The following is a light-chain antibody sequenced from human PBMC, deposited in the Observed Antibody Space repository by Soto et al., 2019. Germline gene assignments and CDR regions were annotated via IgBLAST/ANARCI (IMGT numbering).Light chain of an antibody. CDR3: SSYAGSNNVL. J-gene: IGLJ3*02. V-gene: IGLV2-8*01. Sequence: QSALTQPPSASGSPGQSVTISCTGTSSDVGGYNYVSWYQQHPGKAPKLMIYEASKRPSGVPDRFSGSKSGNTAFLTVSGLQAEDEADYYCSSYAGSNNVLFGGGTQLTVL. CDR2: EAS. CDR1: SSDVGGYNY.